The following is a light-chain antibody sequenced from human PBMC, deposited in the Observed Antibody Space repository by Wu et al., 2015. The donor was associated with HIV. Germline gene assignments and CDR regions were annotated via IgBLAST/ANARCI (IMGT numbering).Light chain of an antibody. CDR1: QSVSWY. V-gene: IGKV3-11*01. CDR3: QQRSTWPWT. CDR2: DSA. J-gene: IGKJ1*01. Sequence: EILLTQSPATLSLSPGERATLSCRASQSVSWYSAWYQQKPGQAPRLLIYDSANRATGVPDRFSGSGSGTDFTLTISSLEPEDFAVYYCQQRSTWPWTFGQGTKVEIK.